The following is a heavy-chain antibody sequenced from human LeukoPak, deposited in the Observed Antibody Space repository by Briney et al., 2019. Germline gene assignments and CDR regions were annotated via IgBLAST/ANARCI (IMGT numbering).Heavy chain of an antibody. D-gene: IGHD6-19*01. CDR3: ARGFSSGSPLDY. CDR1: GFTFSSYA. J-gene: IGHJ4*02. V-gene: IGHV3-30-3*01. Sequence: GGSLRLSCAASGFTFSSYAMHWVRQAPGKGLEWVAVISYDGSNKYYADSVKGRFTISRDNSKNTLYLQMNSLRAEDTAVYYCARGFSSGSPLDYWGQGTLVTVSS. CDR2: ISYDGSNK.